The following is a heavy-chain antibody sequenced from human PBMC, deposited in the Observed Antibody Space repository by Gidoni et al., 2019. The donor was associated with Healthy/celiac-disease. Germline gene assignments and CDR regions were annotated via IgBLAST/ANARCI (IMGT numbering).Heavy chain of an antibody. D-gene: IGHD4-17*01. V-gene: IGHV3-30*18. Sequence: QVQLVESGGGVVQPGRSLRLSCAASGFTFSRYGMHWVRQAPGKGLEWVAVISYDGSNKYYADSVKGRFTISRDNSKNTLYLQMNSLRAEDTAVYYCAKDLDGDYDPLSYYYGMDVWGQGTTVTVSS. CDR1: GFTFSRYG. CDR3: AKDLDGDYDPLSYYYGMDV. CDR2: ISYDGSNK. J-gene: IGHJ6*02.